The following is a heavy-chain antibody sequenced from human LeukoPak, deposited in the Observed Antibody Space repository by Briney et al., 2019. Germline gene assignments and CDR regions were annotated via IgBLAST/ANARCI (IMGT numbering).Heavy chain of an antibody. CDR2: IYTSESP. D-gene: IGHD5-24*01. CDR1: GSITSGYY. Sequence: SETLSLTCTVSGSITSGYYWGWIRQPAGKGLEWIGRIYTSESPTYKPSLKSRVTMSLDTSKNQFSLKLSSVTAADTAVYYCARGPEMAIDYFDYWGQGTLVTVSS. V-gene: IGHV4-4*07. J-gene: IGHJ4*02. CDR3: ARGPEMAIDYFDY.